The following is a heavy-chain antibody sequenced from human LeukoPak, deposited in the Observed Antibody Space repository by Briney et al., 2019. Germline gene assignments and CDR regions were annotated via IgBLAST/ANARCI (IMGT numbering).Heavy chain of an antibody. V-gene: IGHV3-33*01. CDR3: ARGPAYYYDSSGPGYFDY. Sequence: GGSLRLSCAASGFTFSSYGMHWVRQAPGKGLEWVAVIWYDGSNKYYADSVKGRFTISRDNSKNTLYLQMNSLRAEDTAVYYCARGPAYYYDSSGPGYFDYWGQGTLVTVSS. CDR1: GFTFSSYG. J-gene: IGHJ4*02. D-gene: IGHD3-22*01. CDR2: IWYDGSNK.